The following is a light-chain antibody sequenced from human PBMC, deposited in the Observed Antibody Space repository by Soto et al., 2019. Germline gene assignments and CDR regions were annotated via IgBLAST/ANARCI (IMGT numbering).Light chain of an antibody. Sequence: IVLTQSPGTLSLSPGERASVSCRASQSVSSDYLAWYQQKPGQAPRLLIYGASSRATGIPDRFSGSGSGTDFALTINRLEPDDFAVYYCQQYNNWLTFGGGTKVDIK. V-gene: IGKV3-20*01. CDR2: GAS. CDR3: QQYNNWLT. CDR1: QSVSSDY. J-gene: IGKJ4*01.